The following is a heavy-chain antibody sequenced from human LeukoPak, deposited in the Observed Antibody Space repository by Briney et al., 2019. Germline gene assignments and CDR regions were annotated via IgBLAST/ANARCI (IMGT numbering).Heavy chain of an antibody. V-gene: IGHV3-11*04. CDR2: ISSSGSTI. CDR3: ARGRRYCSSTSCPLHYMDV. D-gene: IGHD2-2*01. Sequence: PGGSLRLSCAASGFTFSDYYMSWIRQAPGKGLEWVSYISSSGSTIYYADSVKGRFTISMDNAKNSLYLQINSLRAEDTAVYYCARGRRYCSSTSCPLHYMDVWGKGTTVTVSS. J-gene: IGHJ6*03. CDR1: GFTFSDYY.